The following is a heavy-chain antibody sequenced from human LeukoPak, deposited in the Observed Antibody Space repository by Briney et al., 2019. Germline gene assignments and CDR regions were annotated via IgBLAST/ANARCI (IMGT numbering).Heavy chain of an antibody. CDR3: ARGLGRFDP. V-gene: IGHV4-34*01. Sequence: PSETLSLTCAVYGGSFSGYYWSWIRQPPGKGLEWIGEINHSGSTNYNPSLKSRVSISVDRSKNQVSLKLNFVTAADTAVYYCARGLGRFDPWGQGTLVTVSS. CDR2: INHSGST. CDR1: GGSFSGYY. J-gene: IGHJ5*02.